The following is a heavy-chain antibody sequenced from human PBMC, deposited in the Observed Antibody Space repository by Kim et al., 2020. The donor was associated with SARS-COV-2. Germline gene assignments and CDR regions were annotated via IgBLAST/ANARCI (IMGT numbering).Heavy chain of an antibody. CDR3: TTAPYDYVWGSYRPTTP. V-gene: IGHV3-15*01. Sequence: PVKGRFTISRDDSKNTLYLQMNSLKTEDTAVYYCTTAPYDYVWGSYRPTTPWGQGTLVTVSS. D-gene: IGHD3-16*02. J-gene: IGHJ5*02.